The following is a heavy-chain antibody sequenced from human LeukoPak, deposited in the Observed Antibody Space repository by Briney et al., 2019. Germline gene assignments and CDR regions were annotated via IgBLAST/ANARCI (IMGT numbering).Heavy chain of an antibody. CDR1: GFTFSSYG. CDR2: IWYDGSNT. D-gene: IGHD6-13*01. J-gene: IGHJ3*02. V-gene: IGHV3-33*01. CDR3: SRDRGSSRYHDAFDI. Sequence: PGGSLRLSCAASGFTFSSYGMHWVRQAPGKGLGWVAVIWYDGSNTYYADSVKGRFTISRDNSKNTLYLQMNSLRAEDTAVYYCSRDRGSSRYHDAFDIWGQGTMVTVSS.